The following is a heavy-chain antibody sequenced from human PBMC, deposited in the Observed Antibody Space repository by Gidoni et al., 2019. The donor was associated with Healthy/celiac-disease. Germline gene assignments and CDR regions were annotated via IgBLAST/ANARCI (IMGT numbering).Heavy chain of an antibody. CDR2: ISSSSSYI. V-gene: IGHV3-21*01. Sequence: EVQLVESGGGLVKPGGSLRLSCAASGFTFSSYSMNWVRQAPGKGLEWVSSISSSSSYIYYADSVKGRFTISRDNAKNSLYLQMNSLRAEDMAVYYCARMYSSSWYWFDPWGQGTLVTVSS. CDR1: GFTFSSYS. CDR3: ARMYSSSWYWFDP. D-gene: IGHD6-13*01. J-gene: IGHJ5*02.